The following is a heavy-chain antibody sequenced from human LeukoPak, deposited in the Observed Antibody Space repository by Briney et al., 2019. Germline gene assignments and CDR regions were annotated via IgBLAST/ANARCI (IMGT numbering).Heavy chain of an antibody. V-gene: IGHV4-34*01. D-gene: IGHD3-9*01. CDR3: ARRTRYYDILTGYGYFDY. Sequence: HPSETLSLTCAVYGGSFSGYYWSWIRQPPGKGLEWIGEINHSGSTNYNPSLKSRVTISVDTSKNQFSLKLSSVTAADTAVYYCARRTRYYDILTGYGYFDYWGQGTLVTVSS. J-gene: IGHJ4*02. CDR1: GGSFSGYY. CDR2: INHSGST.